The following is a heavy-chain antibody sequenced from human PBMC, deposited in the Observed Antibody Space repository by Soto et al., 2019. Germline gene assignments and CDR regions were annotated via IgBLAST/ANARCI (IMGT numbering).Heavy chain of an antibody. V-gene: IGHV3-48*03. Sequence: PGGSLRLSCAASGFTFSSYEMNWVRQAPGKGLEWVSYISSSGSTIYYADSVKGRFTISRDNAKNSLYLQMNSLRAEDTAVYYCARSADSSSVKFPEYFQHWGQGTLVTVSS. CDR1: GFTFSSYE. D-gene: IGHD6-13*01. CDR3: ARSADSSSVKFPEYFQH. CDR2: ISSSGSTI. J-gene: IGHJ1*01.